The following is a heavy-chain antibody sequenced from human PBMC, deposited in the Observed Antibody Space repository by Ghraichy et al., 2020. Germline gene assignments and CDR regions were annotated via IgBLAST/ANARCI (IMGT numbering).Heavy chain of an antibody. D-gene: IGHD3-22*01. Sequence: SETLSLTCAVYGGSFSGYYWSWIRQPPGKGLEWIGEINHSGSTNYNPSLKSRVTISVDTSKNQFSLKLSSVTAADTAVYYCARIGGTMIVVVHAFDIWGQGTMVTVSS. CDR1: GGSFSGYY. J-gene: IGHJ3*02. CDR2: INHSGST. CDR3: ARIGGTMIVVVHAFDI. V-gene: IGHV4-34*01.